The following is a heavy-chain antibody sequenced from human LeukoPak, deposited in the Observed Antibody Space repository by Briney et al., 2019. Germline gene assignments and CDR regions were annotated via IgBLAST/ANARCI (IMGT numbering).Heavy chain of an antibody. Sequence: GGSLRLSCAASGFTFSSYSMNCVRQAPGKGLEWVSSISSSSSYIYYADSVKGRFTISRDNAKNSLYLQMNSLRAEDTAVYYCARAFDFWSGYSPYYFDYWGQGTLVTVSS. V-gene: IGHV3-21*01. CDR3: ARAFDFWSGYSPYYFDY. CDR2: ISSSSSYI. J-gene: IGHJ4*02. CDR1: GFTFSSYS. D-gene: IGHD3-3*01.